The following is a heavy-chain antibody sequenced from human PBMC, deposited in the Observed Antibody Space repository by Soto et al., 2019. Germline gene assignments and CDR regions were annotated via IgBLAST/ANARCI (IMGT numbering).Heavy chain of an antibody. V-gene: IGHV5-51*01. J-gene: IGHJ4*02. D-gene: IGHD6-19*01. Sequence: GESLKISCKGSGYSFTSYWIGWVRQLPGKGLEWMGIIYPGDFDTRYSPSFQGQVTISADKISNTTYLQWSSLKASDSAIYYCARQESLALAGIDHWGQGTLVTVSS. CDR1: GYSFTSYW. CDR3: ARQESLALAGIDH. CDR2: IYPGDFDT.